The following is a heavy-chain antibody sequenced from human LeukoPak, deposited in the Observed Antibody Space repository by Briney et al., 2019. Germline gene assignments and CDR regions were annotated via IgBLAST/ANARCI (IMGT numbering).Heavy chain of an antibody. CDR3: ARAKNVGITIFGVVNYYYYYYMDV. V-gene: IGHV1-8*01. CDR2: MNPNSGNT. D-gene: IGHD3-3*01. J-gene: IGHJ6*03. Sequence: GASVKVSCKASGYTFTSYDINWVRQATGQGLEWMGWMNPNSGNTGYAQKFQGRVTITRNTSISTAYMELSSLRSEDTAVYYCARAKNVGITIFGVVNYYYYYYMDVWGKGTTVTVSS. CDR1: GYTFTSYD.